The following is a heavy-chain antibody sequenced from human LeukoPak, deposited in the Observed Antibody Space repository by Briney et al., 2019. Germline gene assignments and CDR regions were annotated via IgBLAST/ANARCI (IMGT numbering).Heavy chain of an antibody. CDR3: ATWAFYHSLDV. D-gene: IGHD1-26*01. V-gene: IGHV3-43*02. Sequence: GGSLRLSCAASGFTLDAFAMHWVRQAPGKGLEWVSLIDKDGRKTYYADSGKGRFTISRDNSKNSLYLQMNSLRTEDTALYYCATWAFYHSLDVWGRGATVIVSS. CDR1: GFTLDAFA. CDR2: IDKDGRKT. J-gene: IGHJ6*02.